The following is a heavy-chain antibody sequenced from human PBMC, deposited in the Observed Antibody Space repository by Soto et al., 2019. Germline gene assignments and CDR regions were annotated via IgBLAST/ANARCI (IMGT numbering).Heavy chain of an antibody. CDR3: ARSPRPTGTTLYYFDS. CDR2: IDPSAGST. CDR1: GYTLTSFY. Sequence: GASVKVSCKASGYTLTSFYMHWMRQAPGQGLEWMGVIDPSAGSTTYAQKFKGRVRMTRDTFTSTVFMELSSLRSEGTAVYYCARSPRPTGTTLYYFDSWGQRTLVTVSS. V-gene: IGHV1-46*01. D-gene: IGHD1-1*01. J-gene: IGHJ4*02.